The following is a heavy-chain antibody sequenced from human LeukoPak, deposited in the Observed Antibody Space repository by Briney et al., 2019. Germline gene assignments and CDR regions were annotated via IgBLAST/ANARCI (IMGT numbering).Heavy chain of an antibody. V-gene: IGHV5-51*01. D-gene: IGHD3-22*01. CDR3: ARRYSDAEYFQD. Sequence: GESLKISCKGSGYTFTTYWLGWVRQTPGKGLEWMGIIYPGDSDTRYSPSFQGQVTISADKSISTAYLQWSSLKASDTAIYYCARRYSDAEYFQDWGQGTLVTVSS. CDR2: IYPGDSDT. J-gene: IGHJ1*01. CDR1: GYTFTTYW.